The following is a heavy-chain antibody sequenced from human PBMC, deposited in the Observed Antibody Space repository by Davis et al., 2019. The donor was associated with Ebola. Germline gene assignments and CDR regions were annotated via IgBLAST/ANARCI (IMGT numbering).Heavy chain of an antibody. CDR3: ARDGGMMRTTYYYYYGMDV. D-gene: IGHD1-1*01. CDR2: ISGSGGST. Sequence: GESLKISCAASGFTFSSYAMSWVRQAPGKGLEWVSAISGSGGSTYYADSVKGRFTISRDNSKNTLYLQMNSLRAEDTAVYYCARDGGMMRTTYYYYYGMDVWGQGTTVTVSS. CDR1: GFTFSSYA. J-gene: IGHJ6*02. V-gene: IGHV3-23*01.